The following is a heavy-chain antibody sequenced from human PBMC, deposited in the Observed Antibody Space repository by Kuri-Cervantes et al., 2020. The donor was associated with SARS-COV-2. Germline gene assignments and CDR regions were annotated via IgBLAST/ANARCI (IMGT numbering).Heavy chain of an antibody. J-gene: IGHJ6*02. D-gene: IGHD5-18*01. Sequence: SVKVSCKASGYRFHTYGITWVRLAPGQGLEWMGGIIPIFGTANYAQKFQGRVTITADESTSTAYMELSSLRSEDTAVYYCAMSRDTPVYYYGMDVWGQGTTVTVSS. CDR2: IIPIFGTA. CDR1: GYRFHTYG. V-gene: IGHV1-69*13. CDR3: AMSRDTPVYYYGMDV.